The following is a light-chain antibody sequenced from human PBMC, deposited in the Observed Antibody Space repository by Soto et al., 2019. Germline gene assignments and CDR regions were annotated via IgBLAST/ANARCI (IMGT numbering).Light chain of an antibody. V-gene: IGKV3-15*01. CDR1: HDIRSN. CDR3: QQYHNLPPWT. Sequence: EIVMTQSPATLSVSPGERATVSCRASHDIRSNLAWYQQRPGQAPRLLIYGASTRATGTPARFSGSGSGTEFTLTISSLQSEDFAVYHCQQYHNLPPWTFGQGTKVEIK. J-gene: IGKJ1*01. CDR2: GAS.